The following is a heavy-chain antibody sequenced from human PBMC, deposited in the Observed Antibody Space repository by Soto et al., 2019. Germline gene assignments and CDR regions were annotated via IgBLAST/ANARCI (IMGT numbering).Heavy chain of an antibody. CDR2: INSDGSIT. CDR1: GFTFSSYW. J-gene: IGHJ4*02. CDR3: VRMYDYGDY. Sequence: EVQLVESGGGLVQRGGSLRLSCVASGFTFSSYWMHWVRQAPGKGLVWVSRINSDGSITNHADSVKGRFTLSRDNAKNTLYLQMDSLRAEDTAVYYCVRMYDYGDYWGQGTLVTVSS. V-gene: IGHV3-74*01. D-gene: IGHD4-17*01.